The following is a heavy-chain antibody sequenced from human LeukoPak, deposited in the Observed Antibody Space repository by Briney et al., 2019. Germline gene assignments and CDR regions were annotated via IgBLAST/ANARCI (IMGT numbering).Heavy chain of an antibody. V-gene: IGHV4-39*01. CDR2: IYYSGST. D-gene: IGHD3-22*01. CDR3: ASRRTYYYDSSGYYLFDY. Sequence: PSETLSLTCTVSSGSISSSSYYWGWIRQPPGKGLEWIGSIYYSGSTYYNPSLKSRVTISVDTSKNQFSLKLSSVTAADTAVYYCASRRTYYYDSSGYYLFDYWGQGTLVTVSS. CDR1: SGSISSSSYY. J-gene: IGHJ4*02.